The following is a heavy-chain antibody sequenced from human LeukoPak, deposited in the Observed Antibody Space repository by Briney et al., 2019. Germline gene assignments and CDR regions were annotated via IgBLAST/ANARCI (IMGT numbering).Heavy chain of an antibody. Sequence: ASVKVSCKASGYTFTGYYMHWVRQAPGQGLEWMGWINPNSGGTNYAQKFQGRVTMTRDTSISTAYMELSRLRSDDTAVYYCARGPFPGSTENNWFGPWGQGTLVTVSS. CDR2: INPNSGGT. CDR3: ARGPFPGSTENNWFGP. J-gene: IGHJ5*02. V-gene: IGHV1-2*02. D-gene: IGHD3-3*02. CDR1: GYTFTGYY.